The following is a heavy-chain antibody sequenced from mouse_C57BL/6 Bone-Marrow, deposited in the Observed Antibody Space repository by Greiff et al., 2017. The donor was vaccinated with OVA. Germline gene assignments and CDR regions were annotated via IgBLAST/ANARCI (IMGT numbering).Heavy chain of an antibody. CDR1: GFTFSDYG. D-gene: IGHD2-4*01. CDR3: ARDDYDGRYYFDY. CDR2: ISSGSSTI. Sequence: EVQVVESGGGLVKPGGSLKLSCAASGFTFSDYGMHWVRQAPEKGLEWVAYISSGSSTIYYADTVKGRFTISRDNAKNTLFLQMTSLRSEDTAMDYCARDDYDGRYYFDYWGQGTTLTVSS. J-gene: IGHJ2*01. V-gene: IGHV5-17*01.